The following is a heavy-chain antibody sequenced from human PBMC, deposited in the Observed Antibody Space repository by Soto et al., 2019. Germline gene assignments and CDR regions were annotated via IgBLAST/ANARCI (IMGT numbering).Heavy chain of an antibody. CDR3: ARDYHDSSGYYYWGVWFDP. J-gene: IGHJ5*02. CDR1: GYTFTSYA. D-gene: IGHD3-22*01. Sequence: GASVKVSCKASGYTFTSYAMHWVRQAPGQRLEWMGWINAGNGNTKYSQKFQGRVTITRDTSASTAYMELSSLRPEDTAVYYCARDYHDSSGYYYWGVWFDPWGQGTLVTVSS. V-gene: IGHV1-3*01. CDR2: INAGNGNT.